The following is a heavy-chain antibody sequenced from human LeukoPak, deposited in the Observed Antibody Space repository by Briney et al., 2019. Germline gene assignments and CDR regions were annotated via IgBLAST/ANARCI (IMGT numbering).Heavy chain of an antibody. J-gene: IGHJ4*02. CDR3: ARDYGGSSPFDY. CDR1: GFTFSSYE. V-gene: IGHV3-48*03. CDR2: ISSSDSTI. Sequence: GGSLRLSCAASGFTFSSYEMHWVRQAPGKGQEWVSYISSSDSTIYYADSVKGRFTISRDNAKNSLYLQMNSLRAEDTAVYYCARDYGGSSPFDYWGQGTLVTVSS. D-gene: IGHD4-23*01.